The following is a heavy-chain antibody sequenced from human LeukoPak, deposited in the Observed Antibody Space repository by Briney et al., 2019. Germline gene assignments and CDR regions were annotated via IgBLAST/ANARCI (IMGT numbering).Heavy chain of an antibody. V-gene: IGHV3-15*01. Sequence: GGSLRLSCAASGFTFSNAWMSWVRQAPGKGLEWVGRIKSKTDGGTTDYAAPVKGRFTISRDDSKNTLYLQINSLKTEDTAVYYCSGSGTVTRYYYYMDVWGKGTTVTVSS. CDR3: SGSGTVTRYYYYMDV. CDR2: IKSKTDGGTT. J-gene: IGHJ6*03. D-gene: IGHD4-11*01. CDR1: GFTFSNAW.